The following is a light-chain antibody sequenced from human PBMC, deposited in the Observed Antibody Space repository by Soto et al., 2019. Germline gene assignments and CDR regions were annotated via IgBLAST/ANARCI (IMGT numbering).Light chain of an antibody. V-gene: IGLV2-14*03. J-gene: IGLJ1*01. CDR2: DVS. CDR1: SNDVGHDNY. Sequence: QSALTQPASVSGSPGQSITISCTGTSNDVGHDNYVSWYQQFPGKVPKLIFYDVSNRPSGVSNRFSGSKSGNTASLTISGLHADDEADYYCSSYTSSGTYVFGTGTKLTVL. CDR3: SSYTSSGTYV.